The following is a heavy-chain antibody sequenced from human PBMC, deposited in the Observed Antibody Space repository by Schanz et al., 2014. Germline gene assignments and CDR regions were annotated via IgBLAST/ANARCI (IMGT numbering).Heavy chain of an antibody. CDR2: INPNSGGT. CDR1: GYTFTTYY. CDR3: ARDSDVSKYNLFDS. Sequence: QVQLVQSGSELKKPGASVKVSCKASGYTFTTYYLHWVRQAPGQGLEWMGRINPNSGGTNYAQKFQGRVTMTRDTSISTVYMELTRLTFDDTAIYYCARDSDVSKYNLFDSWGQGTLVTVSS. V-gene: IGHV1-2*06. J-gene: IGHJ5*01.